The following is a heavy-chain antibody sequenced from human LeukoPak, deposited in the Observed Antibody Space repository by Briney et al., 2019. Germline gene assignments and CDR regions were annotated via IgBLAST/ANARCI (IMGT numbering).Heavy chain of an antibody. Sequence: PGGSLRLSCAASGFTFSSYWMSWVRQAPGKGLEWVANIKQDGSEKYYVGSVKGRVTISRDNAKNSLYLQMNSLRAEDTAVCYCARIVCFDFWGGYYSGGGEVDAFDIWGQGTMVTVSS. J-gene: IGHJ3*02. CDR3: ARIVCFDFWGGYYSGGGEVDAFDI. V-gene: IGHV3-7*01. D-gene: IGHD3-3*01. CDR2: IKQDGSEK. CDR1: GFTFSSYW.